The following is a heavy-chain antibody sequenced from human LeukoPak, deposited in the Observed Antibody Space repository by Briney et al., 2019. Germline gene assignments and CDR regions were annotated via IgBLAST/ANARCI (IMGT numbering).Heavy chain of an antibody. CDR1: GFTFSSYW. Sequence: GGSLRLSCAASGFTFSSYWMSWVRQAPGKGLEWVANIKQDGSEKYYVDSVKGRFTISRDNAKNSLYLQMNSLRAEDTAVYYCARVKRRYYDSSGTYYFDYWGQGTLVTVPS. CDR3: ARVKRRYYDSSGTYYFDY. CDR2: IKQDGSEK. V-gene: IGHV3-7*01. J-gene: IGHJ4*02. D-gene: IGHD3-22*01.